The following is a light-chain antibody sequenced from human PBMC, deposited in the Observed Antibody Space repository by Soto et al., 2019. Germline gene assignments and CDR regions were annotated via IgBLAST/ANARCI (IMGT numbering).Light chain of an antibody. Sequence: EVVLTQSPATLSLSPGDSATLSCRASRSISSYLAWYQQKPGQAPSLLIYDASNRPTAIPARFSGSGSGTDFTLTISSLEPEDFAVYYCQQRSNWPITFGQGTRLEI. CDR1: RSISSY. CDR2: DAS. V-gene: IGKV3-11*01. CDR3: QQRSNWPIT. J-gene: IGKJ5*01.